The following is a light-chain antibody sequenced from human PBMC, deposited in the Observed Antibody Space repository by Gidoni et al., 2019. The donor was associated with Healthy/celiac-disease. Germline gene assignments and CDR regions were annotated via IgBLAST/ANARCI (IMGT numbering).Light chain of an antibody. CDR3: QQYGSSFT. CDR2: GAS. CDR1: QSVSSSY. Sequence: EIVLTPSPGTLSLSPGERATLSCSASQSVSSSYLDWYQHKPGQAPRLLIYGASSRATGIPDRFSGSGSGTDFTLTISRLEPEDFAGYYCQQYGSSFTFGGGTKVEIK. J-gene: IGKJ4*01. V-gene: IGKV3-20*01.